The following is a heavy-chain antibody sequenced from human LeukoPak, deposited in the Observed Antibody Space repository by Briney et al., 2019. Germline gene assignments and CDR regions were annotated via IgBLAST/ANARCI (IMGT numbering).Heavy chain of an antibody. V-gene: IGHV5-51*01. D-gene: IGHD3-10*01. CDR3: ARSDQLRWFGEARRPYYYGMDV. CDR1: GYSFTDYW. J-gene: IGHJ6*02. Sequence: GESLKISCQASGYSFTDYWIGWVRQVPGEGLEWMGSIYPGDSDTRYNPSFQGQVTISADKSIRTAYLQWSSLKASHTAMYYCARSDQLRWFGEARRPYYYGMDVWGQGTAVTVSS. CDR2: IYPGDSDT.